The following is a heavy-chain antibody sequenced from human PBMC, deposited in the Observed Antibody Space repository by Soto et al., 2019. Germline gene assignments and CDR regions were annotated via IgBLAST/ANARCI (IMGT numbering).Heavy chain of an antibody. D-gene: IGHD6-6*01. CDR3: ARGRSSVPDRRGIGYYGLDV. J-gene: IGHJ6*02. Sequence: QVQLQQWGAEVLKPSETLSLTCVANGGSFSGYYWSWIRQPPGKGLEWIGEINDSGITDSNPSLESRVSMSVDISKNQFSLKLNSVTAADTAVYHCARGRSSVPDRRGIGYYGLDVWGHGTTFTDSS. CDR2: INDSGIT. V-gene: IGHV4-34*01. CDR1: GGSFSGYY.